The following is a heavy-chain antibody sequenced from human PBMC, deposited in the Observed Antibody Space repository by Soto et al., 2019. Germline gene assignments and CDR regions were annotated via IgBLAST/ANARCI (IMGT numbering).Heavy chain of an antibody. CDR2: ISAYNGST. Sequence: QVQLVQSGAEVKKPGASVKVSCKASGYTFTSYGFSWVRQAPGQGLEWMGWISAYNGSTNYAQKLQRRVTLTTYTSTSKGTMEMRSLRCDETAVYYGASGTTVATGNYWGQGTLVNVSS. J-gene: IGHJ4*02. CDR1: GYTFTSYG. CDR3: ASGTTVATGNY. D-gene: IGHD4-17*01. V-gene: IGHV1-18*01.